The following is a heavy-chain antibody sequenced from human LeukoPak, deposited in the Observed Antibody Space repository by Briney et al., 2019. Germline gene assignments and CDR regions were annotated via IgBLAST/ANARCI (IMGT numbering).Heavy chain of an antibody. CDR3: ARAEHGSGWYFADY. J-gene: IGHJ4*02. D-gene: IGHD6-19*01. CDR2: IYYTGST. Sequence: SETLSLTCTVSGGSISSGDYYWSWIRQPPGKGLEWIGYIYYTGSTYYSPSLKSRVTISVDTSKNQFSLKLSSVTAADTAVYYCARAEHGSGWYFADYWGQGALVTVSS. V-gene: IGHV4-30-4*08. CDR1: GGSISSGDYY.